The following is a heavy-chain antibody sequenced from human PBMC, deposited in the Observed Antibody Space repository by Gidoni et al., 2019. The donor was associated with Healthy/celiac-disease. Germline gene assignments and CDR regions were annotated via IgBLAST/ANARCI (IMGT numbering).Heavy chain of an antibody. CDR3: VKEEVPVRYYDFWSGYYTSAFDI. CDR1: GFTFSSYA. Sequence: EVQLVESGGGLVQPGVSLRLSCSAVGFTFSSYAMHWVRQAPGKGLEYVSAISSNGGSTYYADSVKGRFTISRDNSKNTLYLQMSSLRAEDTAVYYCVKEEVPVRYYDFWSGYYTSAFDIWGQGTMVTVSS. J-gene: IGHJ3*02. CDR2: ISSNGGST. V-gene: IGHV3-64D*06. D-gene: IGHD3-3*01.